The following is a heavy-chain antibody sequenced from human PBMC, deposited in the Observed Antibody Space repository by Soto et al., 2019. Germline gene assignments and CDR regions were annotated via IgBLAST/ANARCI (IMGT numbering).Heavy chain of an antibody. Sequence: EVLLLESGGGLVQPGGSLRLSCAASGFAFSSSAMAGGRQAPGKGLQWVSAITVAGGGTYYADSVKGRFTISRDNSKNTLSLQMNSLSAEDTALYFCAKWPPSPKMGVTSHWGQGTLVSVSS. CDR1: GFAFSSSA. J-gene: IGHJ4*02. CDR2: ITVAGGGT. CDR3: AKWPPSPKMGVTSH. V-gene: IGHV3-23*01. D-gene: IGHD1-26*01.